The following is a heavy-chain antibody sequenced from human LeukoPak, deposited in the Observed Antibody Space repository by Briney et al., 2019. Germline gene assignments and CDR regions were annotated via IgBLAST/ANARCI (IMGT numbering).Heavy chain of an antibody. CDR1: GYTLTELS. CDR3: ATIVDFDWLFFDY. V-gene: IGHV1-24*01. J-gene: IGHJ4*02. CDR2: FDPEDGET. D-gene: IGHD3-9*01. Sequence: ASVKVSCKVSGYTLTELSMHWVRQAPGKGLEWMGGFDPEDGETIYAQKFQGRVTMTEDTSTDTAHMELSSLRFEDTAVYYCATIVDFDWLFFDYWGQGTLVTVSS.